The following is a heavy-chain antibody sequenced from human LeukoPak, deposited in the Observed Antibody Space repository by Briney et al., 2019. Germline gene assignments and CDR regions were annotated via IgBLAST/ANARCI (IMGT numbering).Heavy chain of an antibody. Sequence: GGSLRLSCAASGFTFSSYAMDWVRQAPGKGLEWVSAITASGGNTYYADSVKGRFTISRDNSKNTLYLQVNSLRAEDTAVYYCAKGNGYSYGRYYFDYWGQGTLVTVSS. CDR3: AKGNGYSYGRYYFDY. CDR2: ITASGGNT. CDR1: GFTFSSYA. V-gene: IGHV3-23*01. J-gene: IGHJ4*02. D-gene: IGHD5-18*01.